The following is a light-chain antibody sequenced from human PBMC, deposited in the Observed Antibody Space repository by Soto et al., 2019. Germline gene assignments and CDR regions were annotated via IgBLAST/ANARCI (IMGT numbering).Light chain of an antibody. CDR1: VFMSTN. J-gene: IGKJ1*01. CDR2: GAS. V-gene: IGKV3-15*01. CDR3: LQHYSWPWT. Sequence: LVLKPSPATLSVSLCERASLSFSASVFMSTNLVWYQQRPGQAPRLLISGASTRASGVPDRFSGAGSATEFTLTISGLQSEGSGVYYCLQHYSWPWTFGQGTKVDIK.